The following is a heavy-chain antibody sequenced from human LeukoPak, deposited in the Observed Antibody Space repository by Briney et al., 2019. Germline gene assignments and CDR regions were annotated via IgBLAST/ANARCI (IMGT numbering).Heavy chain of an antibody. CDR2: ISAYNGNT. CDR1: GYTFTSYG. Sequence: ASVKVSCKASGYTFTSYGISWVRQASGQGLEWMGWISAYNGNTNYAQKLQGRVTMTTDTSTSTAYMELRSLRSDDTAVYYCARDEEGTLPFDYWGQGTLVTVSS. D-gene: IGHD1-1*01. V-gene: IGHV1-18*01. J-gene: IGHJ4*02. CDR3: ARDEEGTLPFDY.